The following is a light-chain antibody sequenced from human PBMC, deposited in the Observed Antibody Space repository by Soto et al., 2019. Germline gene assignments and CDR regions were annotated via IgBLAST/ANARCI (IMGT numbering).Light chain of an antibody. V-gene: IGKV3-15*01. CDR1: QSVNSN. Sequence: EIVMTQSPATLSVSPGERATLSCRASQSVNSNLAWYQQRPGQAPRLLMYGASTRATGTPARFSGSGSGTEFTLTISSLQSEDFAVYYCQQYNNWYTFGQGTKLEIK. CDR2: GAS. J-gene: IGKJ2*01. CDR3: QQYNNWYT.